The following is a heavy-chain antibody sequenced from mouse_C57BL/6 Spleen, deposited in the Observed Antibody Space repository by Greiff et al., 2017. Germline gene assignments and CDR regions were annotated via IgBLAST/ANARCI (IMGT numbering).Heavy chain of an antibody. V-gene: IGHV1-64*01. CDR3: ARADYYYGSSPDY. CDR1: GYTFTSYW. J-gene: IGHJ2*01. CDR2: INPNSGST. D-gene: IGHD1-1*01. Sequence: QVQLQQPGAELVKPGASVTLSCKASGYTFTSYWMHWVKQRPGQGLEWIGMINPNSGSTNYNEKFKSKATLTVDKSSSTANMQLRSLTSEDSSVYYCARADYYYGSSPDYWGQGTTLTVSS.